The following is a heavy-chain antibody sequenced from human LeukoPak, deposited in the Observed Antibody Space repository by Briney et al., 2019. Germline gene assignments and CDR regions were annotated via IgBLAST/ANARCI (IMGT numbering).Heavy chain of an antibody. CDR3: ARLPYCGSDCYPNWFDP. D-gene: IGHD2-21*02. Sequence: GESLKISCKGSGYSFTSDWIGWVRQMPGKGLEWMGIIYPGDSDTRYSPSFQGQVTISADKSISAAYLQWSSLKASDSAMYYCARLPYCGSDCYPNWFDPWGQGTLVTVSS. CDR1: GYSFTSDW. V-gene: IGHV5-51*01. J-gene: IGHJ5*02. CDR2: IYPGDSDT.